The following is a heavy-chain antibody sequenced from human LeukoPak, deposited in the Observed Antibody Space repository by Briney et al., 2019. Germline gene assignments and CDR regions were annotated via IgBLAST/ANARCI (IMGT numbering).Heavy chain of an antibody. CDR1: GGSISGYY. D-gene: IGHD6-19*01. J-gene: IGHJ4*02. CDR3: ARSISSGWLLQSYYFDY. V-gene: IGHV4-59*12. Sequence: SETLSLTCIVSGGSISGYYWSWIRQPPGKGLEWIGYIYNSGSTNYNPSLKSRVTISVDTSKNLFSLRVRSVTAADTAVYYCARSISSGWLLQSYYFDYWGQGTLVTVSS. CDR2: IYNSGST.